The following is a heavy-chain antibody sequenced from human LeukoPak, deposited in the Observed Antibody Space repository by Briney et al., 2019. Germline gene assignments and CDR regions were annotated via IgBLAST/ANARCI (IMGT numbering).Heavy chain of an antibody. CDR3: AKEGAASAFDI. CDR1: GFTFSSYW. V-gene: IGHV3-74*03. D-gene: IGHD1-26*01. J-gene: IGHJ3*02. Sequence: GGSLRLSCAASGFTFSSYWMHWVRQAPGKGLVWVSRINSDGSSTTYADSVKGRFTISRDNAKNTLYLQMNSLRAEDTAVYYCAKEGAASAFDIRGQGSMVTVSS. CDR2: INSDGSST.